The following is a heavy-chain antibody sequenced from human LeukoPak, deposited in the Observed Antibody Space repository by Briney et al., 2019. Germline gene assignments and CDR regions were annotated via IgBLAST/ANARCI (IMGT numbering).Heavy chain of an antibody. CDR2: IKSKTGGGTT. CDR1: GFTFNNAW. V-gene: IGHV3-15*01. CDR3: TTAWYYYDSSGYSGPPPFDH. D-gene: IGHD3-22*01. J-gene: IGHJ4*02. Sequence: GGSLRLSCAASGFTFNNAWMSWVRQAPGKGLEWVGHIKSKTGGGTTDYAAPVKGRFSISRDDSKNTMYMQMSSLKTEDTAVYYCTTAWYYYDSSGYSGPPPFDHWGQGSLVTVSS.